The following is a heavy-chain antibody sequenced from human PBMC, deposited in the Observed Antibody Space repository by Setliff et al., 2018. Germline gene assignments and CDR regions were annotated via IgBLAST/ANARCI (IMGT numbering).Heavy chain of an antibody. CDR1: GYTFTGYY. D-gene: IGHD3-3*01. CDR2: INPNSGGT. Sequence: VASVKVSCKASGYTFTGYYMHWVRQAPGQGLEWMGWINPNSGGTNYAQKFQGRVTMTRNTSISTAYMELSSLRSEDTAVYYCASFGVGLAFDIWGQGTMVTVSS. J-gene: IGHJ3*02. V-gene: IGHV1-2*02. CDR3: ASFGVGLAFDI.